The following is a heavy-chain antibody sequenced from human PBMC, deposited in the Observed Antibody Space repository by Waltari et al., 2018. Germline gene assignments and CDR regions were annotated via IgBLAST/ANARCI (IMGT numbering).Heavy chain of an antibody. V-gene: IGHV4-38-2*02. CDR1: GYSISSGYY. CDR2: IYHSGST. J-gene: IGHJ3*02. CDR3: ARLHIVVVIDAFDI. D-gene: IGHD2-21*01. Sequence: QVQLQESGPGLVKPSETLSLTCTVSGYSISSGYYWGWIRPPPGKGLEWIGSIYHSGSTYYNPSLKSRVTISVDTSKNQFSLKLSSVTAADTAVYYCARLHIVVVIDAFDIWGQGTMVTVSS.